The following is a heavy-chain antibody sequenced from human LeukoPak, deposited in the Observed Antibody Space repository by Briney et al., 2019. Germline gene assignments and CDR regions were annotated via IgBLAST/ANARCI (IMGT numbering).Heavy chain of an antibody. D-gene: IGHD6-13*01. CDR3: AKDQDIAAASAFDY. V-gene: IGHV3-30*18. CDR2: ISYDGSHK. Sequence: QPGGSLRLSCVASGFTFSIYSMNWVRQAPGKGLEWVALISYDGSHKYCADYVKGRFTISRDSSKNTLYLQMNSLRAEDTAMYYCAKDQDIAAASAFDYWGQGTLVTVSS. J-gene: IGHJ4*02. CDR1: GFTFSIYS.